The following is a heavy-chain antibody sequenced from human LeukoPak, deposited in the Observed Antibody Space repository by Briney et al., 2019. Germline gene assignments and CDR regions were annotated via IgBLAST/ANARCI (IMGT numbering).Heavy chain of an antibody. Sequence: ASVKVSCKASGYTFTSYYMHWVRQAPGQGLEWMGIINPSGGGTSYAQKFQGRVTMTRDTSTSTVYMELSSLRSEDTAVYYCARDGYGDYGFDYWGQGTLVTVSS. CDR3: ARDGYGDYGFDY. V-gene: IGHV1-46*03. D-gene: IGHD4-17*01. CDR2: INPSGGGT. CDR1: GYTFTSYY. J-gene: IGHJ4*02.